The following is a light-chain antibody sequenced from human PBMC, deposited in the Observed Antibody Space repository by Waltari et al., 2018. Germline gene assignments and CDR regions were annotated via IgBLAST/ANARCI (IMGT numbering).Light chain of an antibody. CDR1: QSVSNN. V-gene: IGKV3-15*01. CDR2: GAS. CDR3: QHYNNWPPWT. J-gene: IGKJ1*01. Sequence: EIITTQSPGTLSLSPGETATLSCRASQSVSNNLAWYQQKPGQAPRLLIYGASTRATGIPARFSGSGSGTEFTLSISGLQSEDFAVYYCQHYNNWPPWTFGQGTKVEIK.